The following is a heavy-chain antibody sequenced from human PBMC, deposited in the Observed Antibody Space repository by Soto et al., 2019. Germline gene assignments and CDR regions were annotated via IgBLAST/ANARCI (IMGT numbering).Heavy chain of an antibody. J-gene: IGHJ5*02. CDR3: ARGYQRHYAFWRFDP. Sequence: QVQLVQSGTEVKKPGASVKVSCKASGYTFTSYDMNWVRQATGQGLEWMGWMNPNSGNTGYAQKFQGKVTMTRNTSISTAYMELSSLRSEDRAVYYCARGYQRHYAFWRFDPWGQGTMGTVSS. CDR1: GYTFTSYD. D-gene: IGHD2-2*01. CDR2: MNPNSGNT. V-gene: IGHV1-8*01.